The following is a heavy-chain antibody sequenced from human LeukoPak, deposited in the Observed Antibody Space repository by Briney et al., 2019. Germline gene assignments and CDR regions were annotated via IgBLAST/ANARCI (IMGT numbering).Heavy chain of an antibody. D-gene: IGHD4-23*01. J-gene: IGHJ4*02. Sequence: SETLSLTCAVYGGSFSGYYWSWIRQPPGKGLEWIGEINHSGSTNYNPSLKSRATISVDTSKNQFSLKLSSVTAADTAVYYCARATHGGNSYDYWGQGTLVTVSS. CDR3: ARATHGGNSYDY. V-gene: IGHV4-34*01. CDR1: GGSFSGYY. CDR2: INHSGST.